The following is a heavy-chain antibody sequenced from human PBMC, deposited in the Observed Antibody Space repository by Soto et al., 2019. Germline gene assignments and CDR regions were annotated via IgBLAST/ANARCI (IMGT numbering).Heavy chain of an antibody. J-gene: IGHJ4*02. CDR2: MSGSGGST. V-gene: IGHV3-23*01. CDR1: GFTFSSYA. D-gene: IGHD3-22*01. Sequence: GGSLRLSCAASGFTFSSYAMSWVRQAPGKGLEWVSGMSGSGGSTYDADSVKGRFTISRDNSKNTLYLQMNSLRAEDTAVYYCAKGRYYYDSSGLDYWGQGTLVTVSS. CDR3: AKGRYYYDSSGLDY.